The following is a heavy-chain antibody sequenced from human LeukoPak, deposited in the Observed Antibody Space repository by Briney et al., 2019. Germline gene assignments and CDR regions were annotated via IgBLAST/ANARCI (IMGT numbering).Heavy chain of an antibody. CDR1: GFTFSSYA. CDR2: ISGSGGST. V-gene: IGHV3-23*01. J-gene: IGHJ4*02. Sequence: GGSLRLSCAASGFTFSSYAMSWVRQAPGKGLEWVSAISGSGGSTYYADSVKGRFTISRDNSKNTLYLQMNSLRAEDTTVYYCAKDLEAYGSGSYYFDYWGQGTLVTVSS. D-gene: IGHD3-10*01. CDR3: AKDLEAYGSGSYYFDY.